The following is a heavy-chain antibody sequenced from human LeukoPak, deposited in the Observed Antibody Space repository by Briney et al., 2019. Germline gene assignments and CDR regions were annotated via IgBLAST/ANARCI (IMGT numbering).Heavy chain of an antibody. CDR3: ARDHEVVVPAAPTGRDAFDI. V-gene: IGHV1-18*01. Sequence: ASVKVSCKASGYTFTSYGISWVRQAPGQGLEWMGWISAYNGNTNYAQKLQGRVTMTTDTSTSTAYMELRSLRSDDTAVYYCARDHEVVVPAAPTGRDAFDIWGQGTMVTVSS. CDR2: ISAYNGNT. D-gene: IGHD2-2*01. J-gene: IGHJ3*02. CDR1: GYTFTSYG.